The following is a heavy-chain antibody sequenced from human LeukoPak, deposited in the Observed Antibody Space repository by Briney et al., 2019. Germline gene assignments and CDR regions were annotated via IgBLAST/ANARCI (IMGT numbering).Heavy chain of an antibody. CDR2: ISAYNGNT. V-gene: IGHV1-18*01. Sequence: ASVKVSCKASGYTFTSYGISWVRQAPGQGLEWMGWISAYNGNTNYAQKLQGRVTMTTDTSTSTAYMELRSLRSDDTAVYYCARVGEDSVLMVYAGGFDYWGQGTLVTVSS. J-gene: IGHJ4*02. D-gene: IGHD2-8*01. CDR3: ARVGEDSVLMVYAGGFDY. CDR1: GYTFTSYG.